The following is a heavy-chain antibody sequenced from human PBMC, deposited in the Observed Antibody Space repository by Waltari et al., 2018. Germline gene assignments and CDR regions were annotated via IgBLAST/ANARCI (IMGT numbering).Heavy chain of an antibody. D-gene: IGHD3-3*01. Sequence: EVQLVESGGGLVQPGGSLRLACAASGFTFSSYSMNRVRQAPGKGLEWVSYISSSSSTIYYADSVKGRFTISRDNAKNSLYLQMNSLRAEDTAVYYCARAQSDYVDYWGQGTLVTVSS. CDR3: ARAQSDYVDY. V-gene: IGHV3-48*04. J-gene: IGHJ4*02. CDR2: ISSSSSTI. CDR1: GFTFSSYS.